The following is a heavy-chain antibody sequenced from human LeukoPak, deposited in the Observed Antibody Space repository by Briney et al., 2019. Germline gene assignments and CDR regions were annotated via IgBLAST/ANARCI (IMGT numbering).Heavy chain of an antibody. J-gene: IGHJ4*02. CDR1: GYSISSGYY. CDR2: IYHSGST. CDR3: ARHGAAAFDY. Sequence: SETLSLTCAVSGYSISSGYYWGWIRQPPGKGLEWIGSIYHSGSTYYNPSLKSRVTISVDTSKNQFSLKLSSMTAADTAVYYCARHGAAAFDYWGQGTLVTVSS. D-gene: IGHD6-25*01. V-gene: IGHV4-38-2*01.